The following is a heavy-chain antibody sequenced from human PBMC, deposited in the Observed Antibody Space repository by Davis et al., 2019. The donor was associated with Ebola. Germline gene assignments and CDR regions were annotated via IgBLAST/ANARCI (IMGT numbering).Heavy chain of an antibody. Sequence: SETLSLTCAVYGGSFSGYYWSWIRQPPGKGLEWIGEINHSGSTNYNPSLKSRVTISVDTSKNQFSLKLSSMTAADTAVYYCARVSVWGIAARGYNWFDPWGQGTLVTVSS. CDR1: GGSFSGYY. CDR2: INHSGST. J-gene: IGHJ5*02. V-gene: IGHV4-34*01. CDR3: ARVSVWGIAARGYNWFDP. D-gene: IGHD6-6*01.